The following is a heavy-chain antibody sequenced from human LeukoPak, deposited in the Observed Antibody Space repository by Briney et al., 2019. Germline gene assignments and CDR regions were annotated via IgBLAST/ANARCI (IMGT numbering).Heavy chain of an antibody. Sequence: PGGSLRLSCAASGFTFSSYGMHWVRQAPGKGLEWVAVISYDGSNKYYADSVKGRFTISRDNSKNTLYLQMNSLRAEDTAVYYCASTLDYDFWSGYSYGMDVWGQGTTVTVSS. CDR2: ISYDGSNK. D-gene: IGHD3-3*01. CDR3: ASTLDYDFWSGYSYGMDV. V-gene: IGHV3-30*03. J-gene: IGHJ6*02. CDR1: GFTFSSYG.